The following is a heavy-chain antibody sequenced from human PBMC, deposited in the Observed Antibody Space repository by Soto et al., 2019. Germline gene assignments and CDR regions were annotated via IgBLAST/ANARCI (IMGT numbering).Heavy chain of an antibody. D-gene: IGHD3-16*02. CDR2: IIPIFGTA. CDR3: ARDLYDYVWGSYLPGGLFDP. J-gene: IGHJ5*02. CDR1: GGTFSSYA. Sequence: QVQLVQSGAEVKKPGSSVKVSCKASGGTFSSYAISWVRQAPGQGLEWMGGIIPIFGTANYAQKFQGRVTITADESTSTAYMELSSLRSEDTAVYYCARDLYDYVWGSYLPGGLFDPWGQGTLVTVSS. V-gene: IGHV1-69*12.